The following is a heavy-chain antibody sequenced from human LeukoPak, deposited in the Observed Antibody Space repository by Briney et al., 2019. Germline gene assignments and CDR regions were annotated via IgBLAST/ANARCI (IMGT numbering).Heavy chain of an antibody. D-gene: IGHD2-21*02. J-gene: IGHJ3*02. V-gene: IGHV3-11*04. CDR3: AGPLIVVVTSRPFDI. CDR2: ISSSGNDI. CDR1: GFTFSDYY. Sequence: PGGSLRLSCAASGFTFSDYYMSWIRQAPGKGLEWVSYISSSGNDIYYADSVKGRFTISRDNAKNSLYLQMNSLRAEDTAVYYCAGPLIVVVTSRPFDIWGQGTMVTVSS.